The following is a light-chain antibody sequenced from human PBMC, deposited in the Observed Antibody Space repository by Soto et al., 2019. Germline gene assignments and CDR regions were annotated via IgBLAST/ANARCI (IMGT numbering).Light chain of an antibody. CDR3: SSYTSSILYV. CDR2: DVS. Sequence: QSVLTQPASVSGSPGQSITISCTGTSSDVGGYNYVSWYQQHPGKAPKLMIYDVSNRPSGVSNRFSGSKSGNTASLTISVLQAEDEADYYCSSYTSSILYVFGTGTKVTVL. CDR1: SSDVGGYNY. J-gene: IGLJ1*01. V-gene: IGLV2-14*01.